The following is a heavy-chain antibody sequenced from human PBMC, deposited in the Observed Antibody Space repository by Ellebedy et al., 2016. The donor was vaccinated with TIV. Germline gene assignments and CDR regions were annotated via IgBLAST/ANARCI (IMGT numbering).Heavy chain of an antibody. CDR1: GFTFSTSA. CDR2: IVVGVGNT. V-gene: IGHV1-58*01. Sequence: AASVKVSCKASGFTFSTSAVQWVRQARGQRLEWIGWIVVGVGNTNYAQNFQERVTITRDMSRSTTYMELRSLRSEDTAVYYCAALRPYYYGSGTYPTWAYYYYGMDVWGQGTTVTVSS. J-gene: IGHJ6*02. D-gene: IGHD3-10*01. CDR3: AALRPYYYGSGTYPTWAYYYYGMDV.